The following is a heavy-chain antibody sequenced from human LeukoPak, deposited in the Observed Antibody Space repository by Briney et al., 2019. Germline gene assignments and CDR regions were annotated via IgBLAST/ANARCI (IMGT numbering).Heavy chain of an antibody. Sequence: SETLSLTCTVSGDSISSSGYYWSWIRQPAGKGLEWIGRIYTSGSTNYNPSLKSRVTLAVDTSKTQFSLKLSSVTAAHTAVYYCARGPYCSSTSCRPWMDVWGKGTTLTVSS. CDR3: ARGPYCSSTSCRPWMDV. V-gene: IGHV4-61*02. J-gene: IGHJ6*04. CDR1: GDSISSSGYY. CDR2: IYTSGST. D-gene: IGHD2-2*01.